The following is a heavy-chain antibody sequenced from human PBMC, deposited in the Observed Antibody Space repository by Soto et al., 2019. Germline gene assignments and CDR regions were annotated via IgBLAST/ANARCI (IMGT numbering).Heavy chain of an antibody. CDR1: GYTFTGYY. Sequence: ASLKVSCKASGYTFTGYYMHWVRQAPGQGLEWMGWINPNSGGTNYAQKFQGRVTMTRDTSISTAYMELSRLRSDDTAVYYCARDQMGMYSYYYGMDVWGQGTTVTVSS. V-gene: IGHV1-2*02. CDR2: INPNSGGT. CDR3: ARDQMGMYSYYYGMDV. J-gene: IGHJ6*02. D-gene: IGHD1-26*01.